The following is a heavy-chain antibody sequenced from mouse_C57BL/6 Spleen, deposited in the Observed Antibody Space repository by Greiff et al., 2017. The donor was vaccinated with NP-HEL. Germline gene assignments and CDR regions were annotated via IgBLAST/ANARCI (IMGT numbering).Heavy chain of an antibody. CDR2: IYPGSGST. Sequence: QVQLQQPGAELVKPGASVKMSCKASGYTFTSYWITWVKQRPGQGLEWIGDIYPGSGSTNYNEKFKSKATLTVETSSSTAYMQLSSLTSEDSAVYYCASGDWDALDYWGQGTTLTVSS. D-gene: IGHD4-1*01. V-gene: IGHV1-55*01. CDR3: ASGDWDALDY. CDR1: GYTFTSYW. J-gene: IGHJ2*01.